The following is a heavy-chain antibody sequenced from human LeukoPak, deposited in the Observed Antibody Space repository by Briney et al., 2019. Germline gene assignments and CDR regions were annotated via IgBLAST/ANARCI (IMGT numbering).Heavy chain of an antibody. Sequence: SETLSLTCTVSGGSISNSGYYWSWIRQPSGKGLEWIGYIYYSGSTNYNPSLKSRVTISVDTSKNQFSLKLSSVTAADTAVYYCARVPYGDYLDYWGQGTLVTVSS. CDR1: GGSISNSGYY. CDR3: ARVPYGDYLDY. CDR2: IYYSGST. V-gene: IGHV4-61*08. D-gene: IGHD4-17*01. J-gene: IGHJ4*02.